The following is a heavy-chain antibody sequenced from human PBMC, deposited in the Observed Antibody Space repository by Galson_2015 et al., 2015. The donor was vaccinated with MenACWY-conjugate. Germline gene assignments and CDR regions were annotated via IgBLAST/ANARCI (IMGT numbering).Heavy chain of an antibody. CDR1: GYTSTTDS. V-gene: IGHV1-46*01. CDR3: AGRNSSGGRGDFDY. D-gene: IGHD2-15*01. CDR2: TNPSSGTT. Sequence: SVKVSCKASGYTSTTDSIHWVRQAPEQGLEWMGRTNPSSGTTTYAQKFQGRVTMTRDTPYMELYSLRSEDTAVYYCAGRNSSGGRGDFDYWGQGTLVTVSS. J-gene: IGHJ4*02.